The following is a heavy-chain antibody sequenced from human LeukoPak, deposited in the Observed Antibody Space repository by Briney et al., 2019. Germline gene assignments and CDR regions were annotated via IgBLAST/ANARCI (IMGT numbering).Heavy chain of an antibody. CDR2: ISYDGSNK. V-gene: IGHV3-30*18. Sequence: PGRSLRLSCAASGFTSSSYGMHWVRQAPGKGLEWVALISYDGSNKYYADSVKGRFTISRDNSKNTLYLQMNSLRAEDTAVYYCAKDYCSSTSCKTIDYWGQGTLVTVSS. D-gene: IGHD2-2*01. CDR3: AKDYCSSTSCKTIDY. J-gene: IGHJ4*02. CDR1: GFTSSSYG.